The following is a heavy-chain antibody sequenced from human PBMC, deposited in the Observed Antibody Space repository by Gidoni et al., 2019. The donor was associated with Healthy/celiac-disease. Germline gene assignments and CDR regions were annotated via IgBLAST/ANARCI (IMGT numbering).Heavy chain of an antibody. D-gene: IGHD6-13*01. J-gene: IGHJ6*03. V-gene: IGHV3-30-3*01. Sequence: QVQLVESGGGVVQPGRSLRLSCAASGFNFSSYAMHWVRQAPGKGLEWVAVISYDGSNKYYADSVKGRFTISRDNSKNTLYLQMNSLRAEDTAVYYCARDSLYGSRIPYMDVWGKGTTVTVSS. CDR1: GFNFSSYA. CDR3: ARDSLYGSRIPYMDV. CDR2: ISYDGSNK.